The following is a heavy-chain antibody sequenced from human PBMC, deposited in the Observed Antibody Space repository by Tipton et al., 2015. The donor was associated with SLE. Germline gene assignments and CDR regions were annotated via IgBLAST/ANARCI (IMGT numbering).Heavy chain of an antibody. CDR1: GGSISSSSYY. D-gene: IGHD6-13*01. Sequence: TLSLTCTVSGGSISSSSYYWGWIRQPPGKGREWIGCIYYSGNTYYNPSLKSRVTISVDTSKNQFSLKLSSVTTADTAVYYCVSRGAAAAPAWYFDLWGRGSLVTVSS. J-gene: IGHJ2*01. CDR2: IYYSGNT. CDR3: VSRGAAAAPAWYFDL. V-gene: IGHV4-39*07.